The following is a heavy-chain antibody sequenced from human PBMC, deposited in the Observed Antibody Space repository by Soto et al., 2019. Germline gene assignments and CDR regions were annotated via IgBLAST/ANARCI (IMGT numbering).Heavy chain of an antibody. CDR3: KREVDEPMGAHFEC. CDR1: GFTFSSYL. CDR2: INSDGSST. J-gene: IGHJ4*02. V-gene: IGHV3-74*01. Sequence: GGSLRRSCAASGFTFSSYLMHCVRQAPWKGLVWFSRINSDGSSTNYADSVKGRFTTSRDNATSTLYLQMNSLRAEDTAVYYCKREVDEPMGAHFECWGRGNLVTVSS. D-gene: IGHD5-12*01.